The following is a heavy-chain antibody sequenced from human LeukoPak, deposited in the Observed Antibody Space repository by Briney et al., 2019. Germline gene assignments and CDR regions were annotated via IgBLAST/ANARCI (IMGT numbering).Heavy chain of an antibody. Sequence: GASVKVSCKASGGTFSSYAISWVRQAPGQGLEWMGGIIPIFGTANYAQKFQGRVTITADESTSTAYMELSSLRSEDTAVYYCARESPYYDSSGYYPLPNWFDPWGQGTLVTVSS. CDR2: IIPIFGTA. V-gene: IGHV1-69*13. CDR1: GGTFSSYA. J-gene: IGHJ5*02. D-gene: IGHD3-22*01. CDR3: ARESPYYDSSGYYPLPNWFDP.